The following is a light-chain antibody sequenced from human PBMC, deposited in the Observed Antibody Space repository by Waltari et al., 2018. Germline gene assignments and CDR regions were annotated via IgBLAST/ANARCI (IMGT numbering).Light chain of an antibody. V-gene: IGKV3-11*01. Sequence: EIVLTQSPATLSLSPGERATLSCRASQSVSSYLAWYQPKPGQAPGLLIYDASNRATGIPARFSGSGSGTDFTLTISSLEPEDFAVYYCQQRSNWPLYTFGQGTKLEIK. CDR2: DAS. J-gene: IGKJ2*01. CDR1: QSVSSY. CDR3: QQRSNWPLYT.